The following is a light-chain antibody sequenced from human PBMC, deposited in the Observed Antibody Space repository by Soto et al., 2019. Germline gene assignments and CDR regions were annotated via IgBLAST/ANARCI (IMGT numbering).Light chain of an antibody. Sequence: QSVLTQSPSASASLGASVKLTCTLSSGHSSYAIAWHQQQPEKGPRYLMKLNSDGSHSKGDGIPDRFSGSSSGAERYLTXXSLQSEDEADYYCQTWGTGIQVFGGGTKLTVL. J-gene: IGLJ2*01. CDR3: QTWGTGIQV. V-gene: IGLV4-69*01. CDR1: SGHSSYA. CDR2: LNSDGSH.